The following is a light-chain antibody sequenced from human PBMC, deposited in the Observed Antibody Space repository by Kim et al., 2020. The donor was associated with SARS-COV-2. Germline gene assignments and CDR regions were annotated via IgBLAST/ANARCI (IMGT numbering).Light chain of an antibody. CDR1: FSNIGGNN. CDR3: AAWDGRLNAYV. CDR2: TNN. J-gene: IGLJ1*01. Sequence: QRVSISCSGSFSNIGGNNVNWYQHIPGRAPRLLIHTNNQRPSGVPDRFAGSKSDTSASLAISGLQSDDEADYYCAAWDGRLNAYVFGTGTKVTVL. V-gene: IGLV1-44*01.